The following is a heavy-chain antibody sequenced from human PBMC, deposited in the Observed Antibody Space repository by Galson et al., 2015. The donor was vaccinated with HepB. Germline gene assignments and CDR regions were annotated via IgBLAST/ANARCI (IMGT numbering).Heavy chain of an antibody. D-gene: IGHD6-19*01. CDR2: IKSKADGGTT. Sequence: SLRLSCAASGFTFSNAWMCWVRQAPGKGLEWVGRIKSKADGGTTDYAAPVKGRFTISRDDSKNTLYLQLNSLKTEDTAVYYCTRGLAGPGYCWGQGTLVTVSP. J-gene: IGHJ4*02. V-gene: IGHV3-15*01. CDR1: GFTFSNAW. CDR3: TRGLAGPGYC.